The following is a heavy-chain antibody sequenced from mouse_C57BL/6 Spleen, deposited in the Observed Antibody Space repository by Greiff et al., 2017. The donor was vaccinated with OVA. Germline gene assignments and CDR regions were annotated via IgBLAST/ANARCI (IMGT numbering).Heavy chain of an antibody. CDR3: ASLSDSLFAD. CDR1: GYTFTSYW. V-gene: IGHV1-69*01. CDR2: IDPSDSYT. D-gene: IGHD3-2*01. J-gene: IGHJ3*01. Sequence: VQLQQPGAELVMPGASVKLSCKASGYTFTSYWMHWVKQRPGQGLEWIGEIDPSDSYTNYHQKFKGKSTLTVDKSSSTAYRQLSSLASEDSAVYSCASLSDSLFADWGQGTLVTVSA.